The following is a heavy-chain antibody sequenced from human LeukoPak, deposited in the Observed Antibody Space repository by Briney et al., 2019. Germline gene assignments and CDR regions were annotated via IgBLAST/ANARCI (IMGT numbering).Heavy chain of an antibody. CDR2: FDPEDGET. J-gene: IGHJ4*02. D-gene: IGHD3-10*01. CDR1: GYTLTELS. CDR3: ARGQPNRLLWFGESLSNINPLDY. Sequence: ASVKVSCNVSGYTLTELSMHWVRQAPGKGLEWMGGFDPEDGETIYAQKLQGRVTMTEDTSTDTAYMELSSLRSEDAAVYYCARGQPNRLLWFGESLSNINPLDYWGQGTLVTVSS. V-gene: IGHV1-24*01.